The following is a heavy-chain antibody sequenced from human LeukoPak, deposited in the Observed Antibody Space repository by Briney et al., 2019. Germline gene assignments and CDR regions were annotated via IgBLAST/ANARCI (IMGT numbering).Heavy chain of an antibody. J-gene: IGHJ4*02. Sequence: PGGSPRLSCAASGFTFSGYGMHWVRQAPGKGLEWVAFIRYDGSNKYYADSVKGRFTISRDNSKNTLYLQMNSLRAEDTAVYYCAKDPEKAAGTNYWGQGTLVTVSS. CDR1: GFTFSGYG. CDR2: IRYDGSNK. D-gene: IGHD6-13*01. V-gene: IGHV3-30*02. CDR3: AKDPEKAAGTNY.